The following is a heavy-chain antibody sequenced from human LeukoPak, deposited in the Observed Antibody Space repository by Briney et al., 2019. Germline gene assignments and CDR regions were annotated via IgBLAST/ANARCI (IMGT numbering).Heavy chain of an antibody. CDR1: GGSISSSSYY. D-gene: IGHD3-3*01. CDR3: ARGGTLWSALT. CDR2: IYYSGST. Sequence: SETLSLTCTVSGGSISSSSYYWGWIRQPPGKGLEWIGSIYYSGSTYYNPSLKSRVSISVDTSKNQFSLKLTSVTAADTAVYYCARGGTLWSALTWGQEALVTVSS. J-gene: IGHJ4*02. V-gene: IGHV4-39*01.